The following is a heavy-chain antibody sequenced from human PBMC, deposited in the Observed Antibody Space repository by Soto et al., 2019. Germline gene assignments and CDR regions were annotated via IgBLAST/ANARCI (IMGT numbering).Heavy chain of an antibody. CDR1: GYTFTTHW. Sequence: GESLKISCKGSGYTFTTHWIAWVPQMPGKGVEWMGIIYPGDSDTKYSPSFQGQVTISADQSISTAYLQWNGLKASDTAIYYCANMTGYVAHMDVWGQGTTVTVSS. CDR3: ANMTGYVAHMDV. D-gene: IGHD6-13*01. CDR2: IYPGDSDT. V-gene: IGHV5-51*01. J-gene: IGHJ6*02.